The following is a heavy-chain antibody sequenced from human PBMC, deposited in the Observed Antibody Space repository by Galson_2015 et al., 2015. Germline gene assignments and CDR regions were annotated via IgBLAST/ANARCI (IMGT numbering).Heavy chain of an antibody. Sequence: SMRLSCAASGFTFSSYEMNWVRQAPGKGLEWVSYISSSGTTIYYADSVKGRFTISRDNGKNSLYLEMNSLRAEDTAVYYCARGVAYSGYDWWVQETLVAVSS. CDR1: GFTFSSYE. D-gene: IGHD5-12*01. V-gene: IGHV3-48*03. J-gene: IGHJ4*02. CDR2: ISSSGTTI. CDR3: ARGVAYSGYDW.